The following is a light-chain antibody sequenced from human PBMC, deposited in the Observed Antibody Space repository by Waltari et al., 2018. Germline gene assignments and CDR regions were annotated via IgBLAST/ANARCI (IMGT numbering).Light chain of an antibody. Sequence: DVHLTQSPLSLSASVGDRVIITCRASHDVSNFLNWYQWKEGKAPKLLIYAASNLQSGVPSRFSGIGSGTDFSLTISGLQPEDSATYYCQQSSSTPYTFGQGTTVEIK. CDR3: QQSSSTPYT. CDR2: AAS. V-gene: IGKV1-39*01. CDR1: HDVSNF. J-gene: IGKJ2*01.